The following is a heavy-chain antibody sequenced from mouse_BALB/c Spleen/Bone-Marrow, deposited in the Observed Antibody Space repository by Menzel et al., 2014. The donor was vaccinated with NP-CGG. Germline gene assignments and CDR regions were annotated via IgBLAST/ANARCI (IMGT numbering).Heavy chain of an antibody. J-gene: IGHJ4*01. D-gene: IGHD1-2*01. V-gene: IGHV5-9-4*01. CDR3: IRDQFITTATRAMDY. Sequence: EVKVVESGGGLVKPGGSLKLSCAASGFTFSSYVMSWVRQSPEKRLEWVAEISSGGRYTYYPDTVTGRFTISRDNAKNTLYLEMSSLRSEDTAMYYCIRDQFITTATRAMDYWGQGTSVTVSS. CDR1: GFTFSSYV. CDR2: ISSGGRYT.